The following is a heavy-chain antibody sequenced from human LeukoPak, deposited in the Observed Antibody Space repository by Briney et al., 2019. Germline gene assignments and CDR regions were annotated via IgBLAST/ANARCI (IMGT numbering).Heavy chain of an antibody. CDR3: ARAHNWKYGTFDY. D-gene: IGHD1-7*01. J-gene: IGHJ4*02. CDR2: ISSSSSYI. V-gene: IGHV3-21*01. CDR1: GFTFSSYS. Sequence: PGGSLRLSCAASGFTFSSYSMNWVRQAPGKGLEWVSCISSSSSYIYYADSVKGRFTISRDNAKNSLYLQMNSLRVEDTAVYYCARAHNWKYGTFDYWGQGTLVTVSS.